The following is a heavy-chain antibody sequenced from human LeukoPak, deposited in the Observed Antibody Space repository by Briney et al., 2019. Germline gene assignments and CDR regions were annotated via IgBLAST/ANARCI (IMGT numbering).Heavy chain of an antibody. CDR3: AKDPDCTSGVCYTFFDY. CDR2: INWNGVNA. Sequence: GGSLRLSCAASGFTFDDYGMSRVRQVPGKGREWVSSINWNGVNASYADSVKGRFTISRDNAKNTLYLQMNSLRAEDTAVYYCAKDPDCTSGVCYTFFDYWGQGTLVTVSS. CDR1: GFTFDDYG. V-gene: IGHV3-20*04. D-gene: IGHD2-8*01. J-gene: IGHJ4*02.